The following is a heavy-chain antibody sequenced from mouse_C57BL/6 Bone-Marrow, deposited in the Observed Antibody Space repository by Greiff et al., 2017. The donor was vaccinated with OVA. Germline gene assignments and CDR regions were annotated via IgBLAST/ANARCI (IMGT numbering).Heavy chain of an antibody. V-gene: IGHV1-74*01. D-gene: IGHD4-1*01. CDR1: GYTFTSYW. CDR2: IHPSVVDT. CDR3: AIPNWGY. Sequence: QVQLQQPGAELVKPGASVKVSCKASGYTFTSYWMHWVKQRPGQGLDWMGRIHPSVVDTTYTQKFKGKATLTVDKSSSTAYMQLSSLTSEDSAVYYCAIPNWGYWGQGTTLTVSS. J-gene: IGHJ2*01.